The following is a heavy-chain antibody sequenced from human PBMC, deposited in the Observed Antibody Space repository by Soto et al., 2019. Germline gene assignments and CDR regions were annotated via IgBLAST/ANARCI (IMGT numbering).Heavy chain of an antibody. CDR1: GGSISSNY. J-gene: IGHJ6*02. Sequence: ASETLSLTCTVSGGSISSNYWSWIRQAPGKGLEWIGNIYFSGSIEYNPSLKSRVTISVDTWKNQFSLKMKSVTAADTAMYYCATGTANTSALSYGMDVWGQGTTVTVYS. CDR2: IYFSGSI. CDR3: ATGTANTSALSYGMDV. D-gene: IGHD5-18*01. V-gene: IGHV4-59*01.